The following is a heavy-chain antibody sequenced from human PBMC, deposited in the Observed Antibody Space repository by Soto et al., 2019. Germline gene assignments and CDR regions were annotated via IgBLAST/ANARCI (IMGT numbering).Heavy chain of an antibody. CDR3: ARAVTTSNNWFDP. J-gene: IGHJ5*02. CDR2: ISSSSSYI. Sequence: GGSLRLSCAASGFTFSSYSMNWVRQAPGKGLEWVSSISSSSSYIYYADSVKGRFTISRDNAKNSLYLQMNGLRAEDTAVYYCARAVTTSNNWFDPWGQGTLVTVSS. D-gene: IGHD4-17*01. CDR1: GFTFSSYS. V-gene: IGHV3-21*01.